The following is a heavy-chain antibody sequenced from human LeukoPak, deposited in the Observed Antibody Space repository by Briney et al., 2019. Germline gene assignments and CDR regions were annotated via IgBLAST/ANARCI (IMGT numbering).Heavy chain of an antibody. D-gene: IGHD4-11*01. CDR2: ISSGGST. CDR1: GFTVSSNY. Sequence: PGGSLRLSCAASGFTVSSNYMTWVRQAPGKGLEWVSVISSGGSTDYADSVKGRFTISRDNSKNTLYLQMNSLRAEDTAVYYCARDLKYSLYYYYYGMDVWGQGTTVTVSS. CDR3: ARDLKYSLYYYYYGMDV. J-gene: IGHJ6*02. V-gene: IGHV3-66*01.